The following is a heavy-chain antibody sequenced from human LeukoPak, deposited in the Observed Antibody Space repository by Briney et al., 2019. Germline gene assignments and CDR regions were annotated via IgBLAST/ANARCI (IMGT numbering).Heavy chain of an antibody. J-gene: IGHJ5*02. V-gene: IGHV4-34*01. Sequence: SEPLSLTCAVYGGSFSGYYWSWIRQPPGKGLEWIGKINHSGSTNCNPSLKSRVTISVDTFKNQFSLKLSPVTAADTAVYYCARAPSYYDILTGYIGWFDPWGQGTLVTVFS. D-gene: IGHD3-9*01. CDR3: ARAPSYYDILTGYIGWFDP. CDR2: INHSGST. CDR1: GGSFSGYY.